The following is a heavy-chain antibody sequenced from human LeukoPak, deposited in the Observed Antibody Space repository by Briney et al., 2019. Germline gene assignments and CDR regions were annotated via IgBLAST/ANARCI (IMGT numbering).Heavy chain of an antibody. D-gene: IGHD6-19*01. CDR3: ARDIILAGNGWC. Sequence: GGSLRLSCAASGFTFSSYGMSWVRQAPGKGLEWVSAISGSGGSTYYADSVKGRFTISRDNAKNTLYLQMNSLRAEDTAVYYCARDIILAGNGWCWGQGTLVTVSS. V-gene: IGHV3-23*01. CDR2: ISGSGGST. CDR1: GFTFSSYG. J-gene: IGHJ4*02.